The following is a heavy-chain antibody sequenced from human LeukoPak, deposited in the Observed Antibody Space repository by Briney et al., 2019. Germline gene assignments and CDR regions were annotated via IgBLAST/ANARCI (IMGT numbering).Heavy chain of an antibody. CDR3: AKDSSGFYYYYMDV. CDR1: GFTFDDYG. D-gene: IGHD6-19*01. Sequence: GGSLRLSCAASGFTFDDYGMSWVHQAPGKGLEWVSAISGSGGSTYYADSVKGRFTISRDNSKNTLYLQMNSLRAEDTAVYYCAKDSSGFYYYYMDVWGKGTTVTVSS. J-gene: IGHJ6*03. CDR2: ISGSGGST. V-gene: IGHV3-23*01.